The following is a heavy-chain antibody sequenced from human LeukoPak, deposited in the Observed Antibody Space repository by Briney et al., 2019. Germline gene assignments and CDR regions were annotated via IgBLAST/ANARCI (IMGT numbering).Heavy chain of an antibody. CDR1: GYTFTSYG. CDR3: AVEGGIAARNFDY. V-gene: IGHV1-18*01. J-gene: IGHJ4*02. CDR2: ISAYNGNT. D-gene: IGHD6-13*01. Sequence: ASVKVSCKASGYTFTSYGISWVRQAPGQGLEWMGWISAYNGNTNYAQKFQGRVTITADKSTSTAYMELSSLRSEDTAVYYCAVEGGIAARNFDYWGQGTLVTVSS.